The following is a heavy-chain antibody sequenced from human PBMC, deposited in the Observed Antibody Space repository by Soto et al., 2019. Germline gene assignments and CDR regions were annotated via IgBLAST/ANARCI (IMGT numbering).Heavy chain of an antibody. V-gene: IGHV3-23*01. Sequence: GGSLRLSCAAAGFAFSTYAMTWVRQAPGGGLEWVSVISGSGGSSYYAASVKGRFTISRDNSKNTLFLQMNGLRAEDTAVYYCAKVTKRAAAGRYEYYKYGMDVWGQGTTVTVSS. CDR1: GFAFSTYA. CDR2: ISGSGGSS. D-gene: IGHD6-13*01. J-gene: IGHJ6*02. CDR3: AKVTKRAAAGRYEYYKYGMDV.